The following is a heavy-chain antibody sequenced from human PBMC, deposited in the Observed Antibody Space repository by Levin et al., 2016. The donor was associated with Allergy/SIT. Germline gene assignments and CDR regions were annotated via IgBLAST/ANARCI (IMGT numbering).Heavy chain of an antibody. V-gene: IGHV5-10-1*01. CDR2: IDPSDSYT. CDR3: ARHPEMATPEGMDV. Sequence: KVSCKGSGYSFTSYWISWVRQMPGKGLEWMGRIDPSDSYTNYSPSFQGHVTISADKSISTAYLQWSSLKASDTAMYYCARHPEMATPEGMDVWGQGTTVTVSS. D-gene: IGHD5-24*01. CDR1: GYSFTSYW. J-gene: IGHJ6*02.